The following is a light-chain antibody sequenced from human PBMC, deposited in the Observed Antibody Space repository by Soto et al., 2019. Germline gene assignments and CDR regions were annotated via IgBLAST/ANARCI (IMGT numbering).Light chain of an antibody. Sequence: EIVLTQSPGTLSLSPGEIAIRSCRASQSVSSSYLAWYQQKPGQPPRLLIYGASSRATGIPDRFSGSGSGTDFTLTISRLEPEDFAVYYCQKYGSSPLTFGGGTKLDIK. CDR1: QSVSSSY. J-gene: IGKJ4*01. V-gene: IGKV3-20*01. CDR2: GAS. CDR3: QKYGSSPLT.